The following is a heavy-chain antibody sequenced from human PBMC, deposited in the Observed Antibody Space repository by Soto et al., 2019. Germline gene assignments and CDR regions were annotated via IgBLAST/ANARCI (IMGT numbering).Heavy chain of an antibody. D-gene: IGHD4-17*01. CDR3: ASGDYGDAACAFDI. J-gene: IGHJ3*02. V-gene: IGHV4-30-2*01. CDR1: GGSISSGGYS. Sequence: SETLSLTCAVSGGSISSGGYSWSWIRQPPGKGLEWIGYIYHSGSTYYNPSLKSRVTISVDRSKNQFSLKLSSVTEADTAVYYCASGDYGDAACAFDIWGQGTMVTVSS. CDR2: IYHSGST.